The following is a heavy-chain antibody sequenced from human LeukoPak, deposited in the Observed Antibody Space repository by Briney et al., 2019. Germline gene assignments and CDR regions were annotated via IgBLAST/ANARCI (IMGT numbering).Heavy chain of an antibody. CDR1: GYTLTSYY. J-gene: IGHJ4*02. CDR2: INPSSGGA. D-gene: IGHD6-13*01. V-gene: IGHV1-46*01. Sequence: ASVKVSCKASGYTLTSYYMHWVRQAPGQGLEWMGIINPSSGGATYAQNFQGRVTMTRDTSTSTVYMELSSLRSEDTAVYYCARGYSSSWRDLFDYWGQGTLVTVSS. CDR3: ARGYSSSWRDLFDY.